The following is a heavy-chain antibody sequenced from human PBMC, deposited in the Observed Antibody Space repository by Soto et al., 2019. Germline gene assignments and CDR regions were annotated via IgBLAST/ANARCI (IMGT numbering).Heavy chain of an antibody. CDR1: GGTFSSYT. CDR2: IIPILGIA. V-gene: IGHV1-69*02. D-gene: IGHD2-2*01. J-gene: IGHJ6*03. Sequence: SVKVSCKASGGTFSSYTISWVRQAPGQGLEWMGRIIPILGIANYAQKFQGRVTITADKSTSTAYMELSSLRSEDTAVYYCAVYYSTRSWIVTNYYYYHMDVWGKGTPVTVSS. CDR3: AVYYSTRSWIVTNYYYYHMDV.